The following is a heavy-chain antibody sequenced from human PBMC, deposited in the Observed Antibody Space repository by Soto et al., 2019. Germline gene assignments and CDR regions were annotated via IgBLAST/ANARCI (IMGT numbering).Heavy chain of an antibody. CDR3: AKDPYYFHSSASSYFDF. J-gene: IGHJ4*02. CDR2: ISYDGSNK. V-gene: IGHV3-30*18. D-gene: IGHD3-22*01. CDR1: GFTFSTYG. Sequence: QVQLVESGGGVVQPGRSLRLSCAASGFTFSTYGMYWVRQAPGKGLEWVAVISYDGSNKYYADSVKGRFTISRDNSMNTLCLQMNSLRAEDTAVYYCAKDPYYFHSSASSYFDFLGQGTLVTVSS.